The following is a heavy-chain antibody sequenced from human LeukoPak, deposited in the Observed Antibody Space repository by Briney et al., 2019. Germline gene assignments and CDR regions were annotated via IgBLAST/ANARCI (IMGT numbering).Heavy chain of an antibody. CDR3: TTDGSTTLSNTFDY. J-gene: IGHJ4*02. D-gene: IGHD1-26*01. CDR2: IKSRNRGETA. V-gene: IGHV3-15*05. Sequence: GSLRLSCAASGFTFSDAWMNWVRLAPGKGLEWVGRIKSRNRGETADYAAPVKGRFTISRDDSKTTVYLQMNSLKTEDTAIYYCTTDGSTTLSNTFDYWGQGTLVTVSS. CDR1: GFTFSDAW.